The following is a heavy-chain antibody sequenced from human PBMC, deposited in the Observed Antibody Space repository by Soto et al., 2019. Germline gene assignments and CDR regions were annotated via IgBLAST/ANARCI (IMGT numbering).Heavy chain of an antibody. Sequence: GGSLRLSCAASGFTFDDYGMSWVRQAPGKGLEWVSGINWNGGSTGYADSVKGRFTISRDNAKNSLYLQMNSLRAEDTALYHCARDGRARYFDWLLPMDVWGKGTTVTVSS. V-gene: IGHV3-20*01. CDR2: INWNGGST. CDR1: GFTFDDYG. CDR3: ARDGRARYFDWLLPMDV. D-gene: IGHD3-9*01. J-gene: IGHJ6*04.